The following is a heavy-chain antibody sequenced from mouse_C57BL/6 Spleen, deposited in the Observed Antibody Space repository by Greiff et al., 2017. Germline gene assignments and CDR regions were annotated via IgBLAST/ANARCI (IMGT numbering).Heavy chain of an antibody. CDR2: INPNNGGT. CDR1: GYTFTDYN. V-gene: IGHV1-22*01. J-gene: IGHJ4*01. Sequence: VQLQQSGPELVKPGASVKMSCKASGYTFTDYNMHWVKQSHGKSLEWIGYINPNNGGTSYNQKFKGKATLTVNKSSSTAYMELRSLTSEDSAVYYCARIYYYGSSSDYAMDYWGQGTSVTVSS. CDR3: ARIYYYGSSSDYAMDY. D-gene: IGHD1-1*01.